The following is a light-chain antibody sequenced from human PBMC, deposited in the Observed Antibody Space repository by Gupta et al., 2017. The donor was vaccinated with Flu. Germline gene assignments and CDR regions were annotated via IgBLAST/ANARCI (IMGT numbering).Light chain of an antibody. J-gene: IGLJ1*01. V-gene: IGLV1-44*01. CDR2: IDN. CDR3: AASHASWSSYV. Sequence: RFTISCAGSRSNVGSKTVNWYHQFPGAAPKLLIYIDNRRHSGAPARFSGSTYATSASLTTSRLQAEDEADYYCAASHASWSSYVFGTGTKLTVL. CDR1: RSNVGSKT.